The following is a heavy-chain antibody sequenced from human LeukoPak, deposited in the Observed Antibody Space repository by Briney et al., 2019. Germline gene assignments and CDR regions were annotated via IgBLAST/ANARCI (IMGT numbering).Heavy chain of an antibody. V-gene: IGHV3-23*01. CDR1: GFTFSSYA. CDR3: AKNSFVGYGSVYFDD. CDR2: ISGSGGNT. Sequence: PGGSLRLSCAASGFTFSSYAMSWVRQAPGRGLEWVSAISGSGGNTYYADSVKGRFTISRDNSKNTLYLQMDCLRAEDTAVYYCAKNSFVGYGSVYFDDWGQGTLVTVSS. D-gene: IGHD3-10*01. J-gene: IGHJ4*02.